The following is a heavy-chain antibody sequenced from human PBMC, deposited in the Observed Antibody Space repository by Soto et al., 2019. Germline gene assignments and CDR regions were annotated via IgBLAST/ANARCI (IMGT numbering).Heavy chain of an antibody. CDR3: APGSGWLFDF. Sequence: QITLKESGPTLVKPTQTLTLTCTFSGFSLTDNAVGVGWFRQPPGKALECLALIYWEDDNHYSPSRTSRLTFTKDTANNQVVLRMTNVDPVDTAAYHCAPGSGWLFDFWGQGTLVTVSS. J-gene: IGHJ4*02. CDR2: IYWEDDN. D-gene: IGHD6-19*01. CDR1: GFSLTDNAVG. V-gene: IGHV2-5*02.